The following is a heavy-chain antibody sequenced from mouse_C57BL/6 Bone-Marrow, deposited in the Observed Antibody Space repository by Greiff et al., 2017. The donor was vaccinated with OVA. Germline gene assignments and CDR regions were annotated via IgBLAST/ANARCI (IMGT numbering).Heavy chain of an antibody. CDR2: IRSKSNNYAT. J-gene: IGHJ4*01. D-gene: IGHD2-4*01. CDR1: GFSFNTYA. V-gene: IGHV10-1*01. CDR3: VRRGVYYDYERGAMDY. Sequence: EVQLVESGGGLVQPKGSLKLSCAASGFSFNTYAMNWVRQAPGKGLEWVARIRSKSNNYATYYADSVKDRFTISRDDSESMLYLQMNNLKTEDTAMYYCVRRGVYYDYERGAMDYWGQGTSVTVSS.